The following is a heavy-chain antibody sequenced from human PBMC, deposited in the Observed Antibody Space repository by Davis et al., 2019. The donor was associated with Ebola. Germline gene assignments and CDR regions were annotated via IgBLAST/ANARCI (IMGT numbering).Heavy chain of an antibody. CDR3: ARISDTYYYDSIGYYYGNGYAFDI. CDR1: GFPFTTYW. V-gene: IGHV3-7*01. D-gene: IGHD3-22*01. CDR2: IKQDGSEK. J-gene: IGHJ3*02. Sequence: GGSLRLSCAASGFPFTTYWMSWVRQAPGKGLEWVANIKQDGSEKYYVDSVKGRFTISRDNAKTSLYLQMNSLRDEDTAVYYCARISDTYYYDSIGYYYGNGYAFDIWGQGTMVTVSS.